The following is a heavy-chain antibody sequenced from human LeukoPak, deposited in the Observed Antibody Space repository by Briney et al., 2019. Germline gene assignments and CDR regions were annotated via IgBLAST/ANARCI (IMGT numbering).Heavy chain of an antibody. CDR1: GFTFSSYW. CDR2: IKQDGSGK. J-gene: IGHJ4*02. CDR3: ARYGSGSSYDY. D-gene: IGHD3-10*01. V-gene: IGHV3-7*03. Sequence: GGSLRLSCAASGFTFSSYWMSWVRQAPGKGLEWMANIKQDGSGKYYVDSVKGRFTISRDNAKNSLYLQMSSLRAEDTAVYYCARYGSGSSYDYWGQGTLVTVSS.